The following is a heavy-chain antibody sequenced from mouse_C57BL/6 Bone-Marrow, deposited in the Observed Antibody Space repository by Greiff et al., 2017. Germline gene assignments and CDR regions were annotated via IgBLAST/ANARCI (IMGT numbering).Heavy chain of an antibody. D-gene: IGHD1-1*01. J-gene: IGHJ2*01. CDR3: ASPITTVPFDY. CDR1: GYTFTDYY. Sequence: VQLQQSGPELVKPGASVKISCKASGYTFTDYYMNWVKQSHGKSLEWIGDINPNNGGTSYNQKFKGKATLTVDKSSSTAYMELRSLTSEDSAVYYCASPITTVPFDYWGQGTTLTVSS. CDR2: INPNNGGT. V-gene: IGHV1-26*01.